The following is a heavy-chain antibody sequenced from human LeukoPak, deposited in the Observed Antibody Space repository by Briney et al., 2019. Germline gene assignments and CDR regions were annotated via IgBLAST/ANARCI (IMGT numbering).Heavy chain of an antibody. CDR1: GFSFDDYT. D-gene: IGHD2/OR15-2a*01. CDR2: ISWDCIST. V-gene: IGHV3-43*01. Sequence: GGSLRLSCAASGFSFDDYTMHWLRQAPGKGLEWVSLISWDCISTYYADSVKGRFTISRDNSKNSLFLQMNSLTTEDTALYYCAKSSPRLVSDYYYYMDVWGKGTTVTVSS. CDR3: AKSSPRLVSDYYYYMDV. J-gene: IGHJ6*03.